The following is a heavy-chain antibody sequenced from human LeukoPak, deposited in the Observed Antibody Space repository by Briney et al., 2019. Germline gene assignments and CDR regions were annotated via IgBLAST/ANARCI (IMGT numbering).Heavy chain of an antibody. CDR1: GFTFSSYG. J-gene: IGHJ4*02. CDR2: ISYDGSNK. Sequence: GGSLRLSCAASGFTFSSYGMHWVRQAPGKGLEWVAVISYDGSNKYYADSVKGRFTISRDNSKNTLYLQMNSLRAEDTAVYYCAKDRLSFGGSFSFDYWGQGTLVTVSS. V-gene: IGHV3-30*18. CDR3: AKDRLSFGGSFSFDY. D-gene: IGHD2-15*01.